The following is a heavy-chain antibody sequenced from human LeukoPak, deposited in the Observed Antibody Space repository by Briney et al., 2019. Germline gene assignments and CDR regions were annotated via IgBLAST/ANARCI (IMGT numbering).Heavy chain of an antibody. Sequence: APVKVSCKASGYTFTGYYMHWVRQAPGQGLEWMGWINPNSGGTNYAQKFQGRVTMTRDTSISTAYMELSRLRSDDTAVYYCARGCTLWLVRSVHRFDYWGQGTLVTVSS. CDR1: GYTFTGYY. J-gene: IGHJ4*02. D-gene: IGHD6-6*01. CDR3: ARGCTLWLVRSVHRFDY. CDR2: INPNSGGT. V-gene: IGHV1-2*02.